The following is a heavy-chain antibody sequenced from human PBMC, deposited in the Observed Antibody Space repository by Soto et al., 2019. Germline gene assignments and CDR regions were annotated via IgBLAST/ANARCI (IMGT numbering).Heavy chain of an antibody. D-gene: IGHD2-15*01. CDR2: MNPNSGNT. J-gene: IGHJ5*02. Sequence: ASVKVSCKASGYTFTSYDINWVRQATGQGLEWMGWMNPNSGNTGYAQKFQGRVTMTRNTSISTAYMELSSLRSEDTAVYYCASCRYCSGGSCSPQGFGPWGQGTLVTVSS. V-gene: IGHV1-8*01. CDR3: ASCRYCSGGSCSPQGFGP. CDR1: GYTFTSYD.